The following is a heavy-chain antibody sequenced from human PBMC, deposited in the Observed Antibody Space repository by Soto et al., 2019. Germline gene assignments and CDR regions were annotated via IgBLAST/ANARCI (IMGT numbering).Heavy chain of an antibody. CDR1: GFTFSSYS. CDR3: ARGTGHYYSNMDV. CDR2: ISYNRNNK. Sequence: GGSLRLSCAASGFTFSSYSMNWVRQAPGKGLEWVASISYNRNNKYYADSVKGRFTISRDNSKNTLYLQMNSLRAEDTAVYFCARGTGHYYSNMDVWGQGTMVTVSS. J-gene: IGHJ6*02. V-gene: IGHV3-33*08.